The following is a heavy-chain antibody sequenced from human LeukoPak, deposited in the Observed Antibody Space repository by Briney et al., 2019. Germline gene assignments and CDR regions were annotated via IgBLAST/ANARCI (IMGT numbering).Heavy chain of an antibody. CDR3: AKDKSYYYDSGSYGLDY. CDR2: ISGSGGST. CDR1: GFTFSSYA. D-gene: IGHD3-10*01. V-gene: IGHV3-23*01. J-gene: IGHJ4*02. Sequence: GGSLRHSCAASGFTFSSYAMSWVRQAPGKGLEWVSAISGSGGSTYYADSVKGLFTISRDNSKNTLYLQMNSLRAEDTTVYYCAKDKSYYYDSGSYGLDYWGQGTLVTVSS.